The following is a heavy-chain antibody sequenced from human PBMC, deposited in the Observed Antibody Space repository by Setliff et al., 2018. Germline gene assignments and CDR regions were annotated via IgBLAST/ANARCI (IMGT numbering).Heavy chain of an antibody. CDR2: IYYSGST. J-gene: IGHJ5*02. Sequence: SETLSLTCTVSGGSISSSSYYWGWIRQPPGKGLEWIGSIYYSGSTYYNPSLKSRVTKSVDTSKNQFSLKLSSVTAADTAVYYCARLGSARYDSSGYYPDNWFDPWGQGTLVTVSS. CDR1: GGSISSSSYY. V-gene: IGHV4-39*01. D-gene: IGHD3-22*01. CDR3: ARLGSARYDSSGYYPDNWFDP.